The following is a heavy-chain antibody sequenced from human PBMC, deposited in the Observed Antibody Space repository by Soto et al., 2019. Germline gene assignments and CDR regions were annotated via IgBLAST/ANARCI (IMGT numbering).Heavy chain of an antibody. CDR1: GFTFSTYW. D-gene: IGHD5-18*01. Sequence: PGGSLRLSCEASGFTFSTYWMTWVRQAPGKGLEWVASVKQNGNEKYYVDSVKGRFTISRDNAKNTLYLQMNSLRAEDTAVYYCAKDLRGGYSYGYRAYYFDYWGQGTLVTVSS. CDR2: VKQNGNEK. CDR3: AKDLRGGYSYGYRAYYFDY. J-gene: IGHJ4*02. V-gene: IGHV3-7*03.